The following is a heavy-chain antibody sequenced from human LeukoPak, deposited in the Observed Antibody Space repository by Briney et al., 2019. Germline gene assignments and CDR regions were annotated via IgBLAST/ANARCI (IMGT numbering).Heavy chain of an antibody. J-gene: IGHJ4*02. Sequence: PGGSLRLSCAASGFTFSNYNMNWIRQAPGKGLEWVSSISSSSSYIYCADLVKGRFTISRDNAKSSVYLQMNSLRAEDTAVYYCARPGGLAAAGASSDFEYRGQGTLVTVSS. CDR2: ISSSSSYI. V-gene: IGHV3-21*01. CDR1: GFTFSNYN. D-gene: IGHD6-13*01. CDR3: ARPGGLAAAGASSDFEY.